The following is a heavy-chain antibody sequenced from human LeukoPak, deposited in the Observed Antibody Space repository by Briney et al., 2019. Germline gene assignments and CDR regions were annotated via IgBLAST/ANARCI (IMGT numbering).Heavy chain of an antibody. D-gene: IGHD1-26*01. CDR3: AKDLEEWELKTPFDY. V-gene: IGHV3-23*01. CDR1: GFTFSTYA. CDR2: ISGSGGST. Sequence: GGSLRLSCAASGFTFSTYAMSWVRQAPGKGLEWVSGISGSGGSTYYADSVRGRFTISRDNSKNTLYLQMNSLRAEDTAVYYCAKDLEEWELKTPFDYWGQGTLVPVSS. J-gene: IGHJ4*02.